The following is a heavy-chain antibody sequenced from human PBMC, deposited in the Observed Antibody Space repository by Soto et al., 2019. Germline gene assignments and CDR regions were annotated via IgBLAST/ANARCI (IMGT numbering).Heavy chain of an antibody. J-gene: IGHJ3*02. CDR2: MNPNSGNT. CDR1: GYTFTSYD. CDR3: ARFFPLSRAYCGGDCYIDAFDI. D-gene: IGHD2-21*01. V-gene: IGHV1-8*01. Sequence: ASVKVSCKASGYTFTSYDINWVRQATGQGLERMGWMNPNSGNTGYAQKFQGRVTMTRNTSISTAYMELSSLRSEDTAVYYCARFFPLSRAYCGGDCYIDAFDIWGQGTMVTVSS.